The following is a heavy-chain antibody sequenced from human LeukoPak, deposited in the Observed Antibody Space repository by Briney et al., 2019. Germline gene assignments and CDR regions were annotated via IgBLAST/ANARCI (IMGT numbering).Heavy chain of an antibody. V-gene: IGHV3-53*01. CDR1: GFTVSSNY. CDR3: ARDYSGSYIGPVGY. Sequence: GGSLRLSCAASGFTVSSNYMSWVRQAPGKGLEWVSVIYSGGSTYYADSVKGRFTISRDNAKNSLYLQMNSLRAEDTAVYYCARDYSGSYIGPVGYWGQGTLVTVSS. CDR2: IYSGGST. J-gene: IGHJ4*02. D-gene: IGHD1-26*01.